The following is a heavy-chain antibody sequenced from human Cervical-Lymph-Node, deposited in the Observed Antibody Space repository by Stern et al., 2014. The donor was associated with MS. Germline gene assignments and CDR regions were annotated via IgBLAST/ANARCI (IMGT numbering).Heavy chain of an antibody. D-gene: IGHD4-17*01. J-gene: IGHJ2*01. V-gene: IGHV4-59*01. CDR1: GDSTSSYY. Sequence: QLQLQESGPGLVKPSETLSLTCSVSGDSTSSYYWSWIRQPPGKGLAWIGYMHYGGNINYNPSLKSRVTISVDTSKNQFSLKLTSVTAADTAVYYCARGTVTHAWHFALWGRGTLVTVSS. CDR2: MHYGGNI. CDR3: ARGTVTHAWHFAL.